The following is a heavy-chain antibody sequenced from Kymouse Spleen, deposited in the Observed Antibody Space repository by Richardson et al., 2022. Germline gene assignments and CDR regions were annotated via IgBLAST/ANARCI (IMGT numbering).Heavy chain of an antibody. J-gene: IGHJ5*02. CDR1: GGSISSSSYY. CDR3: AASGSYRWFDP. Sequence: QLQLQESGPGLVKPSETLSLTCTVSGGSISSSSYYWGWIRQPPGKGLEWIGSIYYSGSTYYNPSLKSRVTISVDTSKNQFSLKLSSVTAADTAVYYCAASGSYRWFDPWGQGTLVTVSS. V-gene: IGHV4-39*01. D-gene: IGHD1-26*01. CDR2: IYYSGST.